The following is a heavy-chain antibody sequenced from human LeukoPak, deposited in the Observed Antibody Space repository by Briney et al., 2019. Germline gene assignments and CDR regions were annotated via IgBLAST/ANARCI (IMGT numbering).Heavy chain of an antibody. CDR3: ARRSMVRGVPSSADY. D-gene: IGHD3-10*01. CDR1: GYSFTSYW. V-gene: IGHV5-51*01. Sequence: PGESLKISCKGSGYSFTSYWIGWVRQMPGKGLEWMGIIYPGDSDTRYSPSFQGQVTISADKSISTAYLQRSSLKASDTAMYYCARRSMVRGVPSSADYWGQGTLVTASS. CDR2: IYPGDSDT. J-gene: IGHJ4*02.